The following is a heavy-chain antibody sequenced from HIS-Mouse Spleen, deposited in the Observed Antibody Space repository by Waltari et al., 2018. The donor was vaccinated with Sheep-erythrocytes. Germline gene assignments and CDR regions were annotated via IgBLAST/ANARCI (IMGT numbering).Heavy chain of an antibody. Sequence: QVQLQQWGAGLLKPSETLSLTCAVYGGSFSGYYWSWIRQPPGKGLEWIGEINHSGSTNYNPSLKSRVTISVDTSKNQFSLKLSSVTAADTAVYYCALSVDLAGAFDIWGQGQWSPSLQ. D-gene: IGHD6-19*01. V-gene: IGHV4-34*01. CDR1: GGSFSGYY. CDR2: INHSGST. J-gene: IGHJ3*02. CDR3: ALSVDLAGAFDI.